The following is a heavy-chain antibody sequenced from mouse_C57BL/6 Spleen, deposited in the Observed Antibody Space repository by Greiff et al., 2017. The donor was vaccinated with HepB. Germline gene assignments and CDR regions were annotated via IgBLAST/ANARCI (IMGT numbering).Heavy chain of an antibody. J-gene: IGHJ4*01. CDR2: ISSGSSTI. V-gene: IGHV5-17*01. D-gene: IGHD2-4*01. CDR3: ARNPYDYDGGYYAMDY. Sequence: EVQGVESGGGLVKPGGSLKLSCAASGFTFSDYGMHWVRQAPEKGLEWVAYISSGSSTIYYADTVKGRFTISRDNAKNTLFLQMTSLRSEDTAMYYCARNPYDYDGGYYAMDYWGQGTSVTVSS. CDR1: GFTFSDYG.